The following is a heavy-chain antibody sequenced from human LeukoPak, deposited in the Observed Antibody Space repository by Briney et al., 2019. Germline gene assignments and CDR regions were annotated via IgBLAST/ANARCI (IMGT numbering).Heavy chain of an antibody. J-gene: IGHJ6*03. Sequence: SETLSLTCTVSGGSISSYYWSWIRQPAGKGLEWIGRIYTSGSTNYNPSLKSRVTISVDTSKNQFSLKLSSVTAADTAVYYCAREGWELPYYYYYMDVWGKGTTVTVSS. CDR1: GGSISSYY. CDR3: AREGWELPYYYYYMDV. V-gene: IGHV4-4*07. D-gene: IGHD1-26*01. CDR2: IYTSGST.